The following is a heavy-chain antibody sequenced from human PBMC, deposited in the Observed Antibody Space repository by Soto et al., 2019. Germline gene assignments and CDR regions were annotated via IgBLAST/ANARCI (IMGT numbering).Heavy chain of an antibody. V-gene: IGHV4-31*11. CDR3: ARENVRGVPFDP. J-gene: IGHJ5*02. CDR2: IYYSGST. CDR1: GGSISSGGYY. Sequence: TLSLTCAVSGGSISSGGYYWSWIRQHPGKGLEWIGYIYYSGSTYYNPSLKSRVTISIDTSKNQFSLKLNSVTAADTAVYYCARENVRGVPFDPWGQGTLVTVSS. D-gene: IGHD3-10*01.